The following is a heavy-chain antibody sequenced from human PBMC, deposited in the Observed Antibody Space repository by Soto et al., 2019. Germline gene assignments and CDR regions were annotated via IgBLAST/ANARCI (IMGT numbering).Heavy chain of an antibody. CDR3: ARTGFTSSRTGDRMRYFDI. CDR2: IYYSGST. Sequence: QVQLQESGPGLMKPSETLSLTCTVSGASISNYYWSWIRQPPGKGLEWIGYIYYSGSTNYNPSLKSRVTISVETSKIHSSLKLNSVTAADTALYFCARTGFTSSRTGDRMRYFDIWGRGTLVTVS. CDR1: GASISNYY. J-gene: IGHJ2*01. V-gene: IGHV4-59*08. D-gene: IGHD2-2*01.